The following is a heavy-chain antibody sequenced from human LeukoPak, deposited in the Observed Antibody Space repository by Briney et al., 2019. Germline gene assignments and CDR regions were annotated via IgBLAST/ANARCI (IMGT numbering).Heavy chain of an antibody. Sequence: GGSLRLSCAASGFTFSSYSMNWVRQAPGKGLEWVSSISSSSSYIYYADSVKGRFTISRDNAKNSLYLQMNSLRAEDTAVYYCARDADWDAFDIWGQGPMVTVSS. V-gene: IGHV3-21*01. CDR3: ARDADWDAFDI. CDR2: ISSSSSYI. J-gene: IGHJ3*02. D-gene: IGHD2-21*01. CDR1: GFTFSSYS.